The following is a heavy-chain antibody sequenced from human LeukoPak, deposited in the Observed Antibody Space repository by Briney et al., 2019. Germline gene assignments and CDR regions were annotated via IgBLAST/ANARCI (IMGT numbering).Heavy chain of an antibody. D-gene: IGHD2-21*02. CDR1: GYTFTSYD. Sequence: ASVKVSCKASGYTFTSYDISWVRQATGQGLEWMGWMNPNSGNTGYAQKFQGRVTMTRNTSISTAYMELSSLRSEDTAVYFCARVGATGATADNWGQGTLVTVSS. V-gene: IGHV1-8*01. CDR3: ARVGATGATADN. CDR2: MNPNSGNT. J-gene: IGHJ4*02.